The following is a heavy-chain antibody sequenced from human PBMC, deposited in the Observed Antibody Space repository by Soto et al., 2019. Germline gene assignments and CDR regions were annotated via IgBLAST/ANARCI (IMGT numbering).Heavy chain of an antibody. CDR1: GFTVSSNY. V-gene: IGHV3-66*01. CDR2: IYRGGST. D-gene: IGHD6-13*01. J-gene: IGHJ6*02. Sequence: GGSLRLSCAASGFTVSSNYMSWVRQTPGKGLEWLSVIYRGGSTYYADSVKGRFTISRDNSKNTLYLQMNSLRAEDTAVYYCARDLGGWDWGIAAAGTLRDGMDVWGQGTTVTVSS. CDR3: ARDLGGWDWGIAAAGTLRDGMDV.